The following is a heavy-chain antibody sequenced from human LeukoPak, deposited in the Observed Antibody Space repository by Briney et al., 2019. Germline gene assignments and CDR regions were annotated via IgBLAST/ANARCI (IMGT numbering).Heavy chain of an antibody. V-gene: IGHV3-15*01. CDR1: GFMFSKAW. Sequence: GGSLRLSCVASGFMFSKAWMSWVRQAPGKGLEWVGRIKDNSVGGTTDYAAPVKGRFSISRDDSKNTVYLEMNSLKTEDTAVYYCAKTHNSSGYYYPLADYWGQGTLVTVSS. CDR3: AKTHNSSGYYYPLADY. CDR2: IKDNSVGGTT. D-gene: IGHD3-22*01. J-gene: IGHJ4*02.